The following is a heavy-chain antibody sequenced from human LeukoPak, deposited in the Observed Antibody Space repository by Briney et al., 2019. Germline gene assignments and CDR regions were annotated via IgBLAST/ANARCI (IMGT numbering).Heavy chain of an antibody. V-gene: IGHV3-43*02. Sequence: GGSLRLSCAASGFTFDDYAMHWVRQAPGKGLEWVSLIGGDGGSTYYADSVKGRFTISRDNSKNSLFLQMKSLRTDDTALYCCVKEPHYYDRSGYFWGQGILVTVSS. D-gene: IGHD3-22*01. CDR3: VKEPHYYDRSGYF. J-gene: IGHJ4*02. CDR2: IGGDGGST. CDR1: GFTFDDYA.